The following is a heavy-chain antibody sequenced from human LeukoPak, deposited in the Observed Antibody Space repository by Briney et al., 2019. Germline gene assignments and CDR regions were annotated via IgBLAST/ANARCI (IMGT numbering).Heavy chain of an antibody. CDR3: ARGLYYDSSGFFAAF. V-gene: IGHV5-51*01. Sequence: GESLQISCQASGYGFTRYWIGWVRPMPGKGLGWMGIVYPGDSDTIYSPSFQGQVTISADRSITTAYLQLNRLETSDTATYFCARGLYYDSSGFFAAFWGRGTLVTVSS. CDR1: GYGFTRYW. J-gene: IGHJ4*02. D-gene: IGHD3-22*01. CDR2: VYPGDSDT.